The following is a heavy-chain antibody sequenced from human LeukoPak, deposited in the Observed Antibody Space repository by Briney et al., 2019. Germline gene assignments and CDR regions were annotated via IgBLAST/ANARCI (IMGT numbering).Heavy chain of an antibody. CDR1: GFTFDDYA. J-gene: IGHJ6*03. V-gene: IGHV3-9*01. Sequence: PGGSLRLSCAASGFTFDDYAMHWVRQAPGKGLEWVSGISWNSGSIGYADSVKGRFTISRDNAKNSLYLQMNSLRAEDTAVYYCARDPEVVPAAIWVAHMDVWGKGTTVTVSS. CDR2: ISWNSGSI. CDR3: ARDPEVVPAAIWVAHMDV. D-gene: IGHD2-2*02.